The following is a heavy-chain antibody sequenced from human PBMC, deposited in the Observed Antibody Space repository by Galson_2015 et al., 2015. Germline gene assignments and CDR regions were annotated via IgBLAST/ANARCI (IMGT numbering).Heavy chain of an antibody. D-gene: IGHD2-2*01. CDR2: ITPIFTTA. J-gene: IGHJ4*02. V-gene: IGHV1-69*06. CDR3: ARASQDCNSPSCPFNY. CDR1: GGAFANYD. Sequence: SVKVSCKASGGAFANYDISWVRQAPGQGLEWMGGITPIFTTAKYAQKFQGRVTITADRSTSTAYMELSRLRNDDTAVSYCARASQDCNSPSCPFNYWGQGTPVTVS.